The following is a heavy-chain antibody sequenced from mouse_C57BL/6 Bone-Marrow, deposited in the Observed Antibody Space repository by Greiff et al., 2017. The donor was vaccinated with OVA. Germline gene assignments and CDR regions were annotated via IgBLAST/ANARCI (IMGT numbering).Heavy chain of an antibody. Sequence: QVQLKESGAELARPGASVKLSCKASGYTFTSYGISWVKQRPGQGLEWIGEIYPRSGNTYYNEKFKGKATLTADKSSSTAYMELRSLTSEDSAVYFCARSRGLPNAMDYWGQGTSVTVSS. J-gene: IGHJ4*01. CDR1: GYTFTSYG. CDR3: ARSRGLPNAMDY. D-gene: IGHD2-2*01. CDR2: IYPRSGNT. V-gene: IGHV1-81*01.